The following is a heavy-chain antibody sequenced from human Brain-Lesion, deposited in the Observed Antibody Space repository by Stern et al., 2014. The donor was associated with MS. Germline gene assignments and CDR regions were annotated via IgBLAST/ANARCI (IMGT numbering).Heavy chain of an antibody. V-gene: IGHV3-43*01. J-gene: IGHJ5*02. Sequence: EVQLVESGGVVVQPGGSLRLSCAASGFAFDNYTMHWVRQAPGQGLEWVCLIIWDGRSTYYAASVKDRFTISRDNSKNSLYLRMNSLRSEDTALYHCAKGDFWSGYSIGWFDPWGQGTLVTVSS. D-gene: IGHD3-3*01. CDR3: AKGDFWSGYSIGWFDP. CDR2: IIWDGRST. CDR1: GFAFDNYT.